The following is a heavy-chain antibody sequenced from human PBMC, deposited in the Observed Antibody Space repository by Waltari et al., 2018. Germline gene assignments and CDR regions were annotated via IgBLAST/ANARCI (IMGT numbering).Heavy chain of an antibody. CDR2: ISGSGGST. V-gene: IGHV3-23*01. D-gene: IGHD6-25*01. Sequence: EVQLLESGGGLVQPGGSLSLSCAASGFTFSSYAMSWVRQAPGKGLEWGSAISGSGGSTYYADSVKGRFTISRDNSKNTLYLQMNSLRAEDTAVYYCAKDHGSGGGYYFDYWGQGTLVTVSS. CDR1: GFTFSSYA. CDR3: AKDHGSGGGYYFDY. J-gene: IGHJ4*02.